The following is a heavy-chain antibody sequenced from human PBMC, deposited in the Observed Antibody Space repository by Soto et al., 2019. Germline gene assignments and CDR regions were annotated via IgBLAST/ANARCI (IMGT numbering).Heavy chain of an antibody. CDR3: ARGGRITMIVVVTPFDY. V-gene: IGHV4-59*01. D-gene: IGHD3-22*01. CDR1: GGSISSYY. J-gene: IGHJ4*02. CDR2: IYYSGST. Sequence: SETLSLTCTVSGGSISSYYWSWIRQPPGKGLEWIGYIYYSGSTNYNPSLKSRVTISVDTSKNKFSLKLSSVTAADTAVYYCARGGRITMIVVVTPFDYWGQGTLVTVSS.